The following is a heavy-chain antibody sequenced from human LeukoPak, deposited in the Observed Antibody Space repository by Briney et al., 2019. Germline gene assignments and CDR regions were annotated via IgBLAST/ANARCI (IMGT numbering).Heavy chain of an antibody. D-gene: IGHD3-3*01. Sequence: GGSLSLSCAASGFTFSSYAMSWVRQAPGKGLEWVSGISGSGGSTYYADSVKGRFTISSDNSKNTLYLQMNSLRAEDTAVYYCAKTPVDFWSGFYTHFDYWGQGTLVTVSS. CDR1: GFTFSSYA. CDR2: ISGSGGST. V-gene: IGHV3-23*01. J-gene: IGHJ4*02. CDR3: AKTPVDFWSGFYTHFDY.